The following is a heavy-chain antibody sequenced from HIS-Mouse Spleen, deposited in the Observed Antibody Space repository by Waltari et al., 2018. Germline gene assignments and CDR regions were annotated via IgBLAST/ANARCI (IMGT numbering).Heavy chain of an antibody. J-gene: IGHJ2*01. Sequence: QLQLQESGPGLVKPSETLSLTCTVPGGSISSRSYYWGWTRQPPGKGREWIGSIYYSGSPSYNPSLKSRVTISVDTSKNQFSLKLSSVTAADTAVYYCAREIPYSSSWYDWYFDLWGRGTLVTVSS. CDR1: GGSISSRSYY. V-gene: IGHV4-39*07. CDR2: IYYSGSP. D-gene: IGHD6-13*01. CDR3: AREIPYSSSWYDWYFDL.